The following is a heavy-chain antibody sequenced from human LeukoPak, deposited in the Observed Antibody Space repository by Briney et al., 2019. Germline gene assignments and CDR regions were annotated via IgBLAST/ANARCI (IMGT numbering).Heavy chain of an antibody. V-gene: IGHV3-20*04. CDR1: GFTFDDYG. CDR3: ARDPYSGSYGDYYYYYMDV. CDR2: INWNGGST. D-gene: IGHD1-26*01. J-gene: IGHJ6*03. Sequence: GGSLRLSCAASGFTFDDYGMSWVRQVPGKGLEWVSGINWNGGSTGYADSVKGRFTISRDNAENSLYLQMNSLRAEDTAVYYCARDPYSGSYGDYYYYYMDVWGKGTTVTISS.